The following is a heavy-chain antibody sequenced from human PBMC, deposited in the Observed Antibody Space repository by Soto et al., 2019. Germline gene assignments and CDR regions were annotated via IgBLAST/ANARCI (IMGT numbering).Heavy chain of an antibody. V-gene: IGHV3-30*18. J-gene: IGHJ6*02. CDR2: ISYDGSNK. CDR1: GFTFSSYG. Sequence: LGGSLRLSCAASGFTFSSYGMHWVRQAPGKGLEWVAVISYDGSNKYYADSVKGRFTISRDNSKNTLYLQMNSLRAEDTAVYYCAKDHYGSGSYSSTNYYYYGMDVWGQGTTVTVSS. D-gene: IGHD3-10*01. CDR3: AKDHYGSGSYSSTNYYYYGMDV.